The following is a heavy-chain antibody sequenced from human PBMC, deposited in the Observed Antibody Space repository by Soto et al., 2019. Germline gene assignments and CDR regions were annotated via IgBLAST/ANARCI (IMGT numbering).Heavy chain of an antibody. J-gene: IGHJ4*02. V-gene: IGHV4-31*03. CDR1: GASMSSSGHY. D-gene: IGHD3-10*01. CDR3: AISDGSGNHHDYLFRF. CDR2: ICYRGDT. Sequence: QVQLQESGPGLVRPSQTLSLTCTVSGASMSSSGHYWSWVRQHPGKGLEWIGYICYRGDTYYNPPLGSRVTISANMSKNQSPLQLRSVPAADTADYYCAISDGSGNHHDYLFRFWGQGTLVTVSS.